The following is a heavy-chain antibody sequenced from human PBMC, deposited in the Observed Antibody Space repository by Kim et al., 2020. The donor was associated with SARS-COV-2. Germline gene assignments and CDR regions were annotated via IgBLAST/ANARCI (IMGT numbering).Heavy chain of an antibody. CDR1: GYTFTSYY. CDR3: ARDFGNYTQGYYYYGMDV. Sequence: ASVKVSCKASGYTFTSYYMHWVRQAPGQGLEWMGIINPSGGSTSYAQKFQGRVTMTRDTSTSTVYMELSSLRSEDTAVYYCARDFGNYTQGYYYYGMDVWGQGTTVTVSS. V-gene: IGHV1-46*01. CDR2: INPSGGST. D-gene: IGHD4-4*01. J-gene: IGHJ6*02.